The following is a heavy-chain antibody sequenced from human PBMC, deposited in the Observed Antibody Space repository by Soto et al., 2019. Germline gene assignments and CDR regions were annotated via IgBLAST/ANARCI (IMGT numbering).Heavy chain of an antibody. V-gene: IGHV4-31*03. CDR3: ARACSNWNLRGQYYCDY. J-gene: IGHJ4*02. CDR1: GGSISSGGYY. CDR2: IYYSGST. D-gene: IGHD1-1*01. Sequence: QVQLQESGPGLVKPSQTLSLTCTVSGGSISSGGYYWSWIRQHPGKGLEWIGYIYYSGSTYYNPSLKSRVTISVDTSKNQFSLKLSSVTAADTAVYYCARACSNWNLRGQYYCDYWGQGTLVTVSS.